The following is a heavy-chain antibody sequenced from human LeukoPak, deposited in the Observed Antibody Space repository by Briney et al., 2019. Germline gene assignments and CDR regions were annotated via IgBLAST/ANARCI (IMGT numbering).Heavy chain of an antibody. CDR1: GYTFTGYY. CDR2: INPNSGGT. D-gene: IGHD6-6*01. Sequence: ASAKVSCKASGYTFTGYYMHWVRQAPGQGLEWMGWINPNSGGTNYAQKFQGRVTITRNTSISTAYMELSSLRSEDTAVYYCARGGANRFGSSFLYYYYYYMDVWGKGTTVTVSS. J-gene: IGHJ6*03. V-gene: IGHV1-2*02. CDR3: ARGGANRFGSSFLYYYYYYMDV.